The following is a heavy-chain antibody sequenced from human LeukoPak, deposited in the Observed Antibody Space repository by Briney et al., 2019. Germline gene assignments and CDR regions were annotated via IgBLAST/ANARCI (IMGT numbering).Heavy chain of an antibody. CDR3: ARDKAGLRYFDWLAGYYYGMDV. Sequence: GASVKVSSKASGYTFTSYDINWVRQATGQGLEWMGWMNPNSGNTGYAQKFQGRVTMTRNTSISTAYMELSSLRSEDTAVYYCARDKAGLRYFDWLAGYYYGMDVWGQGTTVTVSS. J-gene: IGHJ6*02. V-gene: IGHV1-8*01. CDR1: GYTFTSYD. D-gene: IGHD3-9*01. CDR2: MNPNSGNT.